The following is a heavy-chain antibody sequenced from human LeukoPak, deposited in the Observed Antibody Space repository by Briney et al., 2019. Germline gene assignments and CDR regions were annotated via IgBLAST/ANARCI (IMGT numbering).Heavy chain of an antibody. Sequence: PSQTLSLTCTVSGGSISSGSYYWSWIRQPAGKGLEWIGRIYTRGSTNYNPSLKSRVTISVDTSKNQFSLKLSSVTAADTAVYYCARDYYGSGSYQPWGQGTLVTVSS. V-gene: IGHV4-61*02. CDR3: ARDYYGSGSYQP. J-gene: IGHJ4*02. D-gene: IGHD3-10*01. CDR1: GGSISSGSYY. CDR2: IYTRGST.